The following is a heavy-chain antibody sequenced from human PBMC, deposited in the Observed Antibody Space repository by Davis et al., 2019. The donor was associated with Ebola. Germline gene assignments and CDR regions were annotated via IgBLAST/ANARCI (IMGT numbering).Heavy chain of an antibody. Sequence: PGGSLRLSCAASGFTFSSYAMHWVRQAPGKGLEWVAVISYDGSNKYYADSVKGRFTISRDNSKNTLYLQMNSLRAEDTAVYYCAKDRLVVADPGGEVDFDYYYGMDVWGQGTTVTVSS. CDR2: ISYDGSNK. CDR1: GFTFSSYA. J-gene: IGHJ6*02. V-gene: IGHV3-30*04. D-gene: IGHD2-21*01. CDR3: AKDRLVVADPGGEVDFDYYYGMDV.